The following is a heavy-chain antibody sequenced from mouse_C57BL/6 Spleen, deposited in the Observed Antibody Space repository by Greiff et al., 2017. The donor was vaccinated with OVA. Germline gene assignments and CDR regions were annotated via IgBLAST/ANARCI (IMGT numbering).Heavy chain of an antibody. J-gene: IGHJ2*01. Sequence: EVMLVESGGGLVKPGGSLKLSCAASGFTFSDYGMHWVRQAPEQGLEWVAYISSGSSTIYYADTVKGRFTISRDNAKNTLFLQMTSLRSEDTAMYYCARDDGYYEDYWGQGTTLTVSA. CDR1: GFTFSDYG. V-gene: IGHV5-17*01. CDR2: ISSGSSTI. D-gene: IGHD2-3*01. CDR3: ARDDGYYEDY.